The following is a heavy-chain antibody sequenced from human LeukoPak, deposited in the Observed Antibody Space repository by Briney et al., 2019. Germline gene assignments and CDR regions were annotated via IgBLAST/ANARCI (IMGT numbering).Heavy chain of an antibody. V-gene: IGHV3-48*03. CDR2: ISSSGATL. CDR1: GFKFSGHE. D-gene: IGHD5-12*01. CDR3: ARDHRYAFDN. Sequence: PGGSLRLSCAASGFKFSGHELNWVRQAPGKGLEWVAYISSSGATLHYAEFVRGRFTISGDSAKNSVFLQMNNLRVEDTAVYYCARDHRYAFDNWGQGTLVTVSS. J-gene: IGHJ4*02.